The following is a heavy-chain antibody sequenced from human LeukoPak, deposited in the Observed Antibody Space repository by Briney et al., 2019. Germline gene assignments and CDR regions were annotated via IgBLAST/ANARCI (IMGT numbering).Heavy chain of an antibody. D-gene: IGHD5-24*01. V-gene: IGHV3-48*03. J-gene: IGHJ4*02. CDR2: ISSSGSTM. Sequence: PGGSLRLSRAASGFTFSDYEMIWVRQTPGKGLEWISYISSSGSTMYYAESVKGRFTISRGSAENSLYLQMSSLRAEDTAVYYCAREDRRDGYNFDYWGQGTLVTVSS. CDR1: GFTFSDYE. CDR3: AREDRRDGYNFDY.